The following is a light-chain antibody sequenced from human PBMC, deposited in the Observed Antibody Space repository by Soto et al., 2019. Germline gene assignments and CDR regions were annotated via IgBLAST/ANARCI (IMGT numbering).Light chain of an antibody. V-gene: IGKV1-5*03. CDR1: QTISSW. J-gene: IGKJ1*01. Sequence: DIQMTQSPSTLSGSVGDRVTITCRASQTISSWLAWYQRKPGKAPKLLIYKASTLKSGVPSRFSGSGSGTEFPLTISSLQPDDFASYYCQRYNSYSEAFGQGTKVELK. CDR2: KAS. CDR3: QRYNSYSEA.